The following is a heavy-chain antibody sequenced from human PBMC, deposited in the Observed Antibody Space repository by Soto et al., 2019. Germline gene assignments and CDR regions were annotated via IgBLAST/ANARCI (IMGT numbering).Heavy chain of an antibody. D-gene: IGHD3-9*01. CDR3: ARGGRLRYFDWSLSY. Sequence: ASVKVSCKASGYNLTSYSMHLVGPAPRQRLEWMGWINAGNGNTKYSQKFQGRVTITRDTSASTAYMELSSLRSEDTAVYYCARGGRLRYFDWSLSYWGQGTLVTVSS. CDR2: INAGNGNT. J-gene: IGHJ4*02. CDR1: GYNLTSYS. V-gene: IGHV1-3*01.